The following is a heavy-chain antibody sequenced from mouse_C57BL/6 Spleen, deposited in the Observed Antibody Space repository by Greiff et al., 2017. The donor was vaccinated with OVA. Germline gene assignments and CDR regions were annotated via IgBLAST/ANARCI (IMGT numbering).Heavy chain of an antibody. J-gene: IGHJ4*01. CDR1: GYAFSSSW. CDR2: IYPGDGDT. D-gene: IGHD1-1*01. CDR3: ARTHYYGSSPRAMDY. Sequence: QVQLQQSGPELVKPGASVTISCKASGYAFSSSWMNWVKQRPGKGLEWIGRIYPGDGDTNYNGKFKGKATLTADKSSSTAYMQLSSLTSEDSAVYVCARTHYYGSSPRAMDYWGQGTSVTVSS. V-gene: IGHV1-82*01.